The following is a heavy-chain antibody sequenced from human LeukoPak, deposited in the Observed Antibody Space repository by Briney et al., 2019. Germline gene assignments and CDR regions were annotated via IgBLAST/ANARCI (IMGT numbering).Heavy chain of an antibody. J-gene: IGHJ5*02. CDR1: GGSVSSGSNY. V-gene: IGHV4-61*01. D-gene: IGHD1-20*01. Sequence: SETLSLTCTVSGGSVSSGSNYWSWIRQPPGKRLEWIGYIYYSGSTNYNPSLRGRVTISLDTSKNQFSLRLSSVTAADTAVYYCARVVTGVNWFDPWGQGTLVTVSS. CDR3: ARVVTGVNWFDP. CDR2: IYYSGST.